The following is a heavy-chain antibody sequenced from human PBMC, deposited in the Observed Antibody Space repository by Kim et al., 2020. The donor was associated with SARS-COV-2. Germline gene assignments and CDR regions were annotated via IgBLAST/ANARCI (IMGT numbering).Heavy chain of an antibody. CDR3: ASNRPWGYGLDV. Sequence: MYYADSVRGRFTISRDNAKNTVHLEMNSLRAEDTAVYYCASNRPWGYGLDVWGQGTTVTVSS. V-gene: IGHV3-48*03. CDR2: M. D-gene: IGHD7-27*01. J-gene: IGHJ6*02.